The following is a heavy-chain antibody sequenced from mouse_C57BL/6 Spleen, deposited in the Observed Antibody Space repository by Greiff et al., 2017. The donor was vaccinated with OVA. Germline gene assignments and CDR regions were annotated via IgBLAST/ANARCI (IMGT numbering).Heavy chain of an antibody. J-gene: IGHJ1*03. CDR1: GYSITSGYY. CDR2: ISYDGSN. Sequence: EVQRVESGPGLVKPSQSLSLTCSVTGYSITSGYYWNWIRQFPGNKLEWMGYISYDGSNNYNPSLKNRISITRDTSKNQFFLKLNSVTTEDTATYDCARGIYYDYDRWYFDVWGTGTTVTVSS. CDR3: ARGIYYDYDRWYFDV. D-gene: IGHD2-4*01. V-gene: IGHV3-6*01.